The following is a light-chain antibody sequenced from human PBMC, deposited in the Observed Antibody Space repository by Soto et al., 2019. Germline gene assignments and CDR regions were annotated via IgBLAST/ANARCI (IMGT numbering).Light chain of an antibody. CDR1: QSIGIW. V-gene: IGKV1-5*03. CDR2: KAS. J-gene: IGKJ1*01. CDR3: QQYNDYSWT. Sequence: IQMTQSPSTLSASVGDRVAITCRASQSIGIWLAWYQKKPGKAPRFLIYKASTLQTGVPSRFSGSGSGKEFTLPISSLQPDDFATYYCQQYNDYSWTFGQGTKVEIK.